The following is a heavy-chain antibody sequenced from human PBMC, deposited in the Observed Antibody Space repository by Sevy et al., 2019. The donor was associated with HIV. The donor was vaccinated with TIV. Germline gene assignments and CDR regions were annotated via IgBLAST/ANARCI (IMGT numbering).Heavy chain of an antibody. CDR1: GFTVSSNY. CDR3: ASLNSSGGYYFDY. V-gene: IGHV3-53*01. Sequence: GGSLRLSCAASGFTVSSNYMSWVRQAPGKGLEWVSVIYSCGSTYYADSVKGRFNISRDNSKNTLYLQMNSRRAEDKAVYYCASLNSSGGYYFDYWGQGTLVTVSS. CDR2: IYSCGST. J-gene: IGHJ4*02. D-gene: IGHD6-19*01.